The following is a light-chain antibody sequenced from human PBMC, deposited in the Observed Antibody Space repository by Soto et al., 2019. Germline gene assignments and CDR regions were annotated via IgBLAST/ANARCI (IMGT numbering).Light chain of an antibody. V-gene: IGKV3-15*01. J-gene: IGKJ1*01. CDR1: QSVSSN. CDR2: GAS. Sequence: EVVMTQSPDSLSVSPGERATLSCRASQSVSSNLAWYQQKLGQAPRLLIYGASTRATGISARFSGSGSGTEFTLTISSLQSEDFAIYYCQQDKNWPRTFGQGTKVDIK. CDR3: QQDKNWPRT.